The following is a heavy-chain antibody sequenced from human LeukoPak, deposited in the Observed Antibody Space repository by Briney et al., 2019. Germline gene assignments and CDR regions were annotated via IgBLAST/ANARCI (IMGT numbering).Heavy chain of an antibody. CDR2: LSGSGGAT. D-gene: IGHD5-24*01. CDR3: ATRGRDGYNANYYGMDV. Sequence: GGSLRLSCATSDFTFSTYPLSWLRQAQGKGPEGVSILSGSGGATFYADSVKGRFTISRDNSKNTLYLQMNSLRAEDTAVYYCATRGRDGYNANYYGMDVWGQGTTVTVPS. CDR1: DFTFSTYP. J-gene: IGHJ6*02. V-gene: IGHV3-23*01.